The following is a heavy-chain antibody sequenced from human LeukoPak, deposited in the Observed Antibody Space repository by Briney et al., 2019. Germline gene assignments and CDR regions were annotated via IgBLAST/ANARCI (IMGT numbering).Heavy chain of an antibody. Sequence: GGSLRLSCAASGFTFSIYTMAWVRQAPGGGLEWVSGISGDGGSTYYADSVKGRFAISRDNSKSALYLQMNSLRAEDTAVYYCAKDFGRNLGGPGYWGRGTLVTISS. CDR2: ISGDGGST. V-gene: IGHV3-23*01. CDR3: AKDFGRNLGGPGY. D-gene: IGHD3-10*01. CDR1: GFTFSIYT. J-gene: IGHJ4*02.